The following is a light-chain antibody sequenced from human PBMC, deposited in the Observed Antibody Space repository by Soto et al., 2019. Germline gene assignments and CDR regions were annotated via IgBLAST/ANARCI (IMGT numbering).Light chain of an antibody. V-gene: IGKV3-20*01. J-gene: IGKJ4*01. CDR2: GAS. CDR1: ESVSTNY. CDR3: QQYGSVPLT. Sequence: EIVLTQSPGTLSLSPGERATLSCRASESVSTNYLAWYQQKPGQAPRLLISGASSRATGILDRFSGSGSGADFTLTINRLEPEDFAVYYCQQYGSVPLTFGGGTKVEIK.